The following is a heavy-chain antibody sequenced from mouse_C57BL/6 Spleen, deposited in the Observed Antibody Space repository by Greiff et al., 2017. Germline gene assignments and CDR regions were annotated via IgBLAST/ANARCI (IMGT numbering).Heavy chain of an antibody. CDR3: ARDYPYDYYAMDY. CDR1: GYTFTDHT. Sequence: QVQLQQSDAELVKPGASVKISCKVSGYTFTDHTIHWMKQRPEPGLEWIGYIYPRDGSTKYNEKFKGKATLTADKSSSTAYMQLNSLTSEYSAVYFCARDYPYDYYAMDYWGQGTSVTVSS. CDR2: IYPRDGST. V-gene: IGHV1-78*01. J-gene: IGHJ4*01. D-gene: IGHD2-4*01.